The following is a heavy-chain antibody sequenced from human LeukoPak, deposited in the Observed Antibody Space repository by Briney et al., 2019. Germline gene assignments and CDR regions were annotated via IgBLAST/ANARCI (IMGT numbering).Heavy chain of an antibody. Sequence: SETLSLTCTVSGGSISSYYWSWIRQPPGKGLEWIGYIYYSGSTNYNPSLKSRVTISVDTSKNQFSLKLSSVTAADTAVYYCARRTADSSGYYPYYYYGMDVWGQGTTVTVSS. CDR1: GGSISSYY. V-gene: IGHV4-59*08. D-gene: IGHD3-22*01. CDR2: IYYSGST. J-gene: IGHJ6*02. CDR3: ARRTADSSGYYPYYYYGMDV.